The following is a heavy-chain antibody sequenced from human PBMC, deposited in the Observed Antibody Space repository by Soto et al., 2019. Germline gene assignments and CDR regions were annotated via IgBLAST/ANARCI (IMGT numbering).Heavy chain of an antibody. V-gene: IGHV4-30-2*01. J-gene: IGHJ5*02. Sequence: SETLSLTCTVSGGSFSSGGDSWSWIRQPPGKGLEWIGYIYHGGSTYYNPSLKSRVTISVDRSKNQFSLKLSSVTAADTAVYYCARGPPFLPWGQGTLVTVSS. CDR2: IYHGGST. D-gene: IGHD3-3*02. CDR1: GGSFSSGGDS. CDR3: ARGPPFLP.